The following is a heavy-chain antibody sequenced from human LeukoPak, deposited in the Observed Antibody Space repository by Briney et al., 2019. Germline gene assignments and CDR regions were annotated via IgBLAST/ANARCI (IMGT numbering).Heavy chain of an antibody. V-gene: IGHV4-39*01. Sequence: SETLSLTCTVSGGSISSSSYYWGWSRQPPGKGLEWIGSIYYSGSTYYNPSLTSRVTISVDTSKNQFTMKLSSVTAADTAVYYCARQRRDSSGYHDAFDIWGQGTMVTVSS. D-gene: IGHD3-22*01. CDR1: GGSISSSSYY. J-gene: IGHJ3*02. CDR2: IYYSGST. CDR3: ARQRRDSSGYHDAFDI.